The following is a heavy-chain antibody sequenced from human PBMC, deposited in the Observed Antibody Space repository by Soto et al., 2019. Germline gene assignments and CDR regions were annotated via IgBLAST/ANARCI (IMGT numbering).Heavy chain of an antibody. J-gene: IGHJ5*02. D-gene: IGHD2-2*01. Sequence: SETLSLTCTVSGDSIMRDSYYWNWIRQHPGKGLEWIGYIYYSGTTAYNPSLKTRVTISPDRSKNQFSLKLSSVTAADTAVYYCARVPDRWGQGTLVTVSS. CDR2: IYYSGTT. CDR1: GDSIMRDSYY. V-gene: IGHV4-31*03. CDR3: ARVPDR.